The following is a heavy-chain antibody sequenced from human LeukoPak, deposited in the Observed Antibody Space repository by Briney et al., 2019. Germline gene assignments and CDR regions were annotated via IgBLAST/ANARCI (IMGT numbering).Heavy chain of an antibody. CDR3: ARGTYYYDSSGYLNN. CDR1: GFTFSSYA. CDR2: ISCTGGST. V-gene: IGHV3-64*01. D-gene: IGHD3-22*01. Sequence: PGGSLRLSCAASGFTFSSYAMHWVRQAPGKGLEYVSAISCTGGSTYYANSVKGRFTISRDNSKNTLYLQMGSLRPEDMAVYYCARGTYYYDSSGYLNNWGQGTLVTVSS. J-gene: IGHJ4*02.